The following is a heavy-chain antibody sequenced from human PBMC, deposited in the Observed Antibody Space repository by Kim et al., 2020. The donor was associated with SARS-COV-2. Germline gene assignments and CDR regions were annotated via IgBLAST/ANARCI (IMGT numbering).Heavy chain of an antibody. Sequence: GGSLRLSCVASGFTFSTYEMNWVRQSPGKGLEWVSYISISGGARYYADSVKGRFSISRDNAKNSLYLQMNSLRAEDTAVYYCARWKHGVIIMYYYYSLDV. J-gene: IGHJ6*03. CDR3: ARWKHGVIIMYYYYSLDV. CDR2: ISISGGAR. V-gene: IGHV3-48*03. D-gene: IGHD3-3*01. CDR1: GFTFSTYE.